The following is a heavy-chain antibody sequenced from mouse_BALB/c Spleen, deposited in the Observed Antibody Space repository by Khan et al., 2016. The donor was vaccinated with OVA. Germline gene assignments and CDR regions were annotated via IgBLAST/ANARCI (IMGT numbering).Heavy chain of an antibody. D-gene: IGHD1-1*01. J-gene: IGHJ2*01. V-gene: IGHV1-20*02. CDR2: INPHIGET. CDR1: GYSFTGYF. Sequence: VQLKQSGPELVKPGASVKISCKASGYSFTGYFMNWVMQSHGKSLEWIGRINPHIGETLYNQKFKGKATLTVDESSRTAHMELRSLASEDSAVYYCARNNGGDFDYWGQGTTLTVSS. CDR3: ARNNGGDFDY.